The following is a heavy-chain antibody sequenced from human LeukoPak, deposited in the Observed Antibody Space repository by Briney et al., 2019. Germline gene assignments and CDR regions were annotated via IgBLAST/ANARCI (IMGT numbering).Heavy chain of an antibody. CDR2: INHSGST. CDR1: GGSLSGYY. CDR3: ARGPNYDILTGSPYYFDY. D-gene: IGHD3-9*01. Sequence: PSETLSLTCAVYGGSLSGYYWSWIRQPPGKGLEWIGEINHSGSTNYNPSLKSRVTISVDTSKNQFSLKLSSVTAADTAVYYCARGPNYDILTGSPYYFDYWGQGTLVTVSS. V-gene: IGHV4-34*01. J-gene: IGHJ4*02.